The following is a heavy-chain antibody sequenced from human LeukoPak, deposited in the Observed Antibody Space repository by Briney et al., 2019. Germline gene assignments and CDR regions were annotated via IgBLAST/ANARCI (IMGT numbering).Heavy chain of an antibody. CDR3: ARGANRGYFDY. CDR2: INPNSGGT. J-gene: IGHJ4*02. V-gene: IGHV1-2*02. Sequence: ASVKVSCKASGYTFTGYYMHWVRQAPGQGLEWMGWINPNSGGTNYVQKLQGRVTMTTDTSTSTAYMELRSLRSDDTAVYYCARGANRGYFDYWGQGTLVTVSS. CDR1: GYTFTGYY.